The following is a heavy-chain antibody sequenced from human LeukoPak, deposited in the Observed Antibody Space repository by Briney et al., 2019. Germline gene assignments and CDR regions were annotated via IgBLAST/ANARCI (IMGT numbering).Heavy chain of an antibody. CDR2: IKQDGSEK. Sequence: GGSLRLSCAASGFTFSSYWMSWVRQAPGKGLEWVANIKQDGSEKYYVDSVKGRFTISRDNAKNSLYLQMNSLRAEDTAVYYCVRDAPGYWFDPWGQGTLVAVSS. V-gene: IGHV3-7*01. CDR1: GFTFSSYW. CDR3: VRDAPGYWFDP. J-gene: IGHJ5*02.